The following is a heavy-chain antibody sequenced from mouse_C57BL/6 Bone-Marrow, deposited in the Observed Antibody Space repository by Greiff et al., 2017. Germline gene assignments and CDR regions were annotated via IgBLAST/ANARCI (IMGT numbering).Heavy chain of an antibody. J-gene: IGHJ4*01. D-gene: IGHD2-4*01. V-gene: IGHV1-69*01. CDR1: GYTFTSYW. Sequence: QVQLQQPGAELVMPGASVKLSCKASGYTFTSYWMHWVKQRPGQGLEWIGEIDPSDSYTNYNQKLKGKSTLTVDKSSSTAYMQISSLTSEDSAVYYCAREGNYDYFYAMDYWGQGTSVTVSS. CDR2: IDPSDSYT. CDR3: AREGNYDYFYAMDY.